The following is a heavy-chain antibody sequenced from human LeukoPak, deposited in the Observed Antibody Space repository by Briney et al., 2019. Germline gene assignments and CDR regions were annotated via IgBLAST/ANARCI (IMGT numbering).Heavy chain of an antibody. CDR1: GGSVSGYY. Sequence: PSETLSLPCAVSGGSVSGYYWSWIRQPPEKGLEWIGEISHRGRTHYTPSLQSRVTMSVDTSKNQFALNLKSVTAMDTAVYYCARAPLLFMEPFDYWGQGSLVTV. V-gene: IGHV4-34*01. D-gene: IGHD3-3*01. J-gene: IGHJ4*02. CDR3: ARAPLLFMEPFDY. CDR2: ISHRGRT.